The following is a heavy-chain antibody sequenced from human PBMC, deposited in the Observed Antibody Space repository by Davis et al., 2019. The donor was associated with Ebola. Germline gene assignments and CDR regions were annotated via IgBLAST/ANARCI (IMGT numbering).Heavy chain of an antibody. CDR2: IGTAGDT. Sequence: GGSLRLSCAASGFTFSSYDMHWVRQATGKGLEWVSAIGTAGDTYYPGSVKGRFTISRDNSKNTLYLQMNSLRAEDTAVYYCARDPTTSPWYYYGMDVWGQGTTVTVSS. D-gene: IGHD4-17*01. V-gene: IGHV3-13*01. CDR1: GFTFSSYD. CDR3: ARDPTTSPWYYYGMDV. J-gene: IGHJ6*02.